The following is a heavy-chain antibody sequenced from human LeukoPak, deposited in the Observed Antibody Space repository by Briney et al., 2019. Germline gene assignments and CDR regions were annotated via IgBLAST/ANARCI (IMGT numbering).Heavy chain of an antibody. J-gene: IGHJ4*02. V-gene: IGHV4-61*01. D-gene: IGHD2/OR15-2a*01. Sequence: SETLSLTCTVSGDSVSSGSHHWSWIRQAPGKGLEWIGHNGNTEYNPSLKSRVTISIDTSKNQFSLKLSTVTAADTAVYYCAAWQNRLFDYWGQGTLVTVSS. CDR1: GDSVSSGSHH. CDR3: AAWQNRLFDY. CDR2: NGNT.